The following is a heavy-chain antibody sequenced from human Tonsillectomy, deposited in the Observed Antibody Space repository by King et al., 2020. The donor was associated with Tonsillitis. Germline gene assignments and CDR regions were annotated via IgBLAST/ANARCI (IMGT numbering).Heavy chain of an antibody. Sequence: QLVQSGAEVKKPGSSVTVSCKASGYTFSSCYIHWVRQAPGQGLEWMGMINPSGGSTDYAQKFQGRVTMTRDTSTSTVYMEVSSLRSEDTAVYYCARGFWSGYYLGYFNHWGQGTLVTVSS. J-gene: IGHJ1*01. D-gene: IGHD3-3*01. CDR3: ARGFWSGYYLGYFNH. CDR1: GYTFSSCY. V-gene: IGHV1-46*01. CDR2: INPSGGST.